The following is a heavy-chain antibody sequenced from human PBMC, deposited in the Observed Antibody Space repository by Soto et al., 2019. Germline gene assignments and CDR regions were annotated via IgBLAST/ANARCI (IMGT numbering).Heavy chain of an antibody. Sequence: GVSLRLSCAAFGFTFSSYAMSCVRQAKGKGLECVSAISGSGSITYYADSVKGRFTLSRDNSKNTMYLQMNSLRAEDTAVYYFAKDDYYDGSGNLFAYWGQGTLVTVSS. CDR2: ISGSGSIT. D-gene: IGHD3-22*01. CDR3: AKDDYYDGSGNLFAY. V-gene: IGHV3-23*01. CDR1: GFTFSSYA. J-gene: IGHJ4*02.